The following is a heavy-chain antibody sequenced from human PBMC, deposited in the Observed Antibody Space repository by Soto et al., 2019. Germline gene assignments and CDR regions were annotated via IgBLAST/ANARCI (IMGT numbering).Heavy chain of an antibody. CDR2: IIPIFGTA. J-gene: IGHJ6*02. CDR1: GGTFSSYA. V-gene: IGHV1-69*01. CDR3: ARDYQGGYSYGYVYYGMDV. Sequence: QVQLVQSGAEVKKPGSSVKVSCKASGGTFSSYAISWVRQAPGQGLEWMGGIIPIFGTANYAQKFQGRVTSTADEATSTAYMELSSLRSEDTAVYYCARDYQGGYSYGYVYYGMDVWGQGTTVTVSS. D-gene: IGHD5-18*01.